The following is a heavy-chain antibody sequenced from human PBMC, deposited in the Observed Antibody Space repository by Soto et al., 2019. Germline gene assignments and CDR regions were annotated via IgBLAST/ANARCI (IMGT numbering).Heavy chain of an antibody. J-gene: IGHJ3*02. D-gene: IGHD6-19*01. CDR3: ARDADIAVAGTGGGSDAFDI. CDR1: GYTFTSYG. Sequence: QVQLVQSGAEVKKPGASVKVSCKASGYTFTSYGISWVRQAPGQGLEWMGWISAYNGNTNYAQKLQGRVTMTTDTSTSTAYMELRSLRSDDTAVYYCARDADIAVAGTGGGSDAFDIWGQGTMVTVSS. V-gene: IGHV1-18*01. CDR2: ISAYNGNT.